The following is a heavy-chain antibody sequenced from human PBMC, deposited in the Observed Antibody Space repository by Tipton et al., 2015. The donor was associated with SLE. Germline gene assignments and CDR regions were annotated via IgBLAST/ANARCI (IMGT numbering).Heavy chain of an antibody. CDR3: ARRGQGYGGNSPFGN. CDR2: IYTGGYT. CDR1: GGSISSGGYY. J-gene: IGHJ4*02. V-gene: IGHV4-61*02. Sequence: TLSLTCTVSGGSISSGGYYWSWIRQHPGKGLEWIGRIYTGGYTKYNPSFENRVTVDASKDQFSLRLSSVTAGDTAVYYCARRGQGYGGNSPFGNWGQGTLVTVSS. D-gene: IGHD4/OR15-4a*01.